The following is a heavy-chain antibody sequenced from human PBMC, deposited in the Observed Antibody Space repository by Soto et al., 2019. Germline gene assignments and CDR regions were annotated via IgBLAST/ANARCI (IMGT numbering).Heavy chain of an antibody. J-gene: IGHJ4*02. CDR2: INPSGGST. CDR1: GYTFTSYY. D-gene: IGHD3-10*01. V-gene: IGHV1-46*01. CDR3: ARGSPMVRGGQYFDY. Sequence: QVQLVQSGAEVKKPGASVKVSCKASGYTFTSYYMHWVRQAPGQGLEWMGIINPSGGSTSYAQKFQGRVTITRDTSTSTVYMELSSLRSEDTAVYYCARGSPMVRGGQYFDYWGQGTLVTVSS.